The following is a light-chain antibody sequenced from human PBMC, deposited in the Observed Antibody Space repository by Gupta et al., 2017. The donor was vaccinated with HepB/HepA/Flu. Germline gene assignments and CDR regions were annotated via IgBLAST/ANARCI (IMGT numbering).Light chain of an antibody. V-gene: IGKV1-39*01. Sequence: DIQMTQSPSSLSASVGDRVTITCRASQTISNYLNWYQQKPGKAPKLLIYATSNFQSGVPSRFSGSGSGTDFTLTISSLQPEDFATYYCQQSYSTPRYTFGQGTKLEIK. CDR1: QTISNY. CDR3: QQSYSTPRYT. J-gene: IGKJ2*01. CDR2: ATS.